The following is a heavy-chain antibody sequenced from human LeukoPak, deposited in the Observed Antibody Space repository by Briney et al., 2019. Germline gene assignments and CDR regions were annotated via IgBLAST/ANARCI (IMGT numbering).Heavy chain of an antibody. J-gene: IGHJ3*02. D-gene: IGHD1-26*01. V-gene: IGHV4-59*01. CDR1: GGSISSYY. Sequence: PSETLSLTCTVSGGSISSYYWSWIRQPPGKGLEWIGYIYYSGSTNYNPSLKSRVTISVDTSKNQFSLKLSSVTAADTAVYYCARALKLGKDAFEIWGQGTKVTVSS. CDR3: ARALKLGKDAFEI. CDR2: IYYSGST.